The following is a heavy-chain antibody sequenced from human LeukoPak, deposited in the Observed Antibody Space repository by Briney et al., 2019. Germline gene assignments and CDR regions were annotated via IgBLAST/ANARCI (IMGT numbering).Heavy chain of an antibody. V-gene: IGHV3-7*01. CDR2: IKQDGSEQ. CDR1: RFTFSNSW. Sequence: GGSLRLSCAASRFTFSNSWMSWVRQAPGKRLEWVANIKQDGSEQYYVDSVKGRFTISRDNAKNSLYLQMNSLRAEDTAVYYCARRALTMARGARPYYFDYWGQGTLVTVSS. CDR3: ARRALTMARGARPYYFDY. J-gene: IGHJ4*02. D-gene: IGHD3-10*01.